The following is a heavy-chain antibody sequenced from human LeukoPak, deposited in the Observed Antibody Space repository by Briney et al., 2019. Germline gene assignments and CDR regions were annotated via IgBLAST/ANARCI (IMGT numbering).Heavy chain of an antibody. V-gene: IGHV1-2*02. CDR3: ARGHCTGGSCSVIDF. J-gene: IGHJ4*02. CDR1: GYTFIGYY. Sequence: ASVKVSFKASGYTFIGYYVHWVRQAPGQGLEWMAWINPNTGGTNYAQKFQGRVTVTRDTSITTAYLELKSLRSDDTAVYYCARGHCTGGSCSVIDFWGQGTLVTVSS. CDR2: INPNTGGT. D-gene: IGHD2-15*01.